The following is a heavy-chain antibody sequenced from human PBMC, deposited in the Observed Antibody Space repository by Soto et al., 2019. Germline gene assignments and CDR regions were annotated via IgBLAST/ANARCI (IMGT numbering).Heavy chain of an antibody. CDR1: GGTFSSYA. J-gene: IGHJ4*02. D-gene: IGHD3-10*01. V-gene: IGHV1-69*13. Sequence: VKVSCQASGGTFSSYAISWVRQAPGQGVEWMGGIIPIFGTANYAQKFQGRVTITADESTSTAYMELSSLRSEDTAVYYCARCSLPTGSYLSLDFDYWGQGTLVTVSS. CDR2: IIPIFGTA. CDR3: ARCSLPTGSYLSLDFDY.